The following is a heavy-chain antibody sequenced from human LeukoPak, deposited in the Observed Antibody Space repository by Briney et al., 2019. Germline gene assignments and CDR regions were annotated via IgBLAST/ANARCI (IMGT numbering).Heavy chain of an antibody. Sequence: QAGGSLRLSCAASGFTFSSYAMSWVRQAPGKGLERVSAISGSGGRTYYADSVKGRFTISRDNSKNTLYLQMNSLRAEDTAVYYCAKGGRDDYVWGSYRPHAGYYFDYWGQGTLVTVSS. V-gene: IGHV3-23*01. CDR1: GFTFSSYA. CDR3: AKGGRDDYVWGSYRPHAGYYFDY. CDR2: ISGSGGRT. J-gene: IGHJ4*02. D-gene: IGHD3-16*02.